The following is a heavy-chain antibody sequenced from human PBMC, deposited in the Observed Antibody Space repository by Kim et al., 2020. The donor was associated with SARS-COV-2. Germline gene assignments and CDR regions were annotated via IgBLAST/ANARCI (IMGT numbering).Heavy chain of an antibody. CDR2: IVVGSGNT. CDR1: GFTFTSSA. V-gene: IGHV1-58*01. J-gene: IGHJ4*02. CDR3: AADRPDSLLLWFRDGPGFDY. Sequence: SVKVSCKASGFTFTSSAVQWVRQARGQRLEWIGWIVVGSGNTNYAQKFQERVTITRDMSTSTAYMELSSLRSEDTAVYYCAADRPDSLLLWFRDGPGFDYWGQGTQVTVSS. D-gene: IGHD3-10*01.